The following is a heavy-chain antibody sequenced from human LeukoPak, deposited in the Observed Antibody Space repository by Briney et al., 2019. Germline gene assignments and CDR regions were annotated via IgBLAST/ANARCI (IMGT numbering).Heavy chain of an antibody. CDR2: IYYSGST. V-gene: IGHV4-39*01. CDR1: GGSISSSSYY. J-gene: IGHJ4*02. CDR3: ARLFIVVVPAAIHHDYSREDY. D-gene: IGHD2-2*02. Sequence: PSETLSLTCTVSGGSISSSSYYWGWIRQPPGKGLEWIGSIYYSGSTYYNPSLKSRVTISVDTSKNQFSLKLSSVTAADTAVYYCARLFIVVVPAAIHHDYSREDYWGQGTLVTVSS.